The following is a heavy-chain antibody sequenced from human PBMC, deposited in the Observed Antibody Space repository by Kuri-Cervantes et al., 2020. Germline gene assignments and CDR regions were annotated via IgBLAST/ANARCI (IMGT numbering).Heavy chain of an antibody. V-gene: IGHV4-59*01. CDR3: ARYYYGMDV. Sequence: SETLSLTCTVSGGSISSYYWSWIRQPPGKGLGWIGYIYYSGSTNYNPSLKSRVTISVDTSKNQFSLKLSSVTAADTAVYYCARYYYGMDVWGQGTTVTVSS. CDR1: GGSISSYY. CDR2: IYYSGST. J-gene: IGHJ6*02.